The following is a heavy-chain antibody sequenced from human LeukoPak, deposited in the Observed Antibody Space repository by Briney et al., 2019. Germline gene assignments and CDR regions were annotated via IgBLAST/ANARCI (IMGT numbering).Heavy chain of an antibody. CDR1: GFTFSSYG. CDR2: IRYDGSNK. D-gene: IGHD6-13*01. CDR3: AKDYSSSWGHDAFDI. V-gene: IGHV3-30*02. J-gene: IGHJ3*02. Sequence: GGSLRLSCVASGFTFSSYGMHWVRQAPGKGLEWVAFIRYDGSNKYYADSVKGRFTISRDNSKNTLYLQLNSLRAEDTAVYYCAKDYSSSWGHDAFDIWGQGTMVTVSS.